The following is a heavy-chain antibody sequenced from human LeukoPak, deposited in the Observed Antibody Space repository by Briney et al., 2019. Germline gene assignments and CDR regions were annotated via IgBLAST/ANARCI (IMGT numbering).Heavy chain of an antibody. D-gene: IGHD6-13*01. CDR3: ARDLVAAAGTTFDY. V-gene: IGHV3-48*01. CDR2: ISSSSNTI. Sequence: GSLRLSCAASGFTFSSSSMNWVRQAPGKGLEWVSYISSSSNTIYYADSVKGRFTISRDNAKNSLYLQMNSLRAEDTAVYYCARDLVAAAGTTFDYWGQGTLVTVSS. CDR1: GFTFSSSS. J-gene: IGHJ4*02.